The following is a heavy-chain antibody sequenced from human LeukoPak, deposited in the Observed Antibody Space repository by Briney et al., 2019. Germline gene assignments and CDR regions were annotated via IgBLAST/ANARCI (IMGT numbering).Heavy chain of an antibody. D-gene: IGHD1-14*01. CDR1: GFTFTSYE. Sequence: PGGSLRLSCAASGFTFTSYEMSWVRQAPGKGLEWISYISSSGDTTYCADSVKGRFTIFRDNSKNSVYLQMSSLRAEDTATYYCARPDHWGRGTLVTVSS. V-gene: IGHV3-48*03. CDR3: ARPDH. CDR2: ISSSGDTT. J-gene: IGHJ4*02.